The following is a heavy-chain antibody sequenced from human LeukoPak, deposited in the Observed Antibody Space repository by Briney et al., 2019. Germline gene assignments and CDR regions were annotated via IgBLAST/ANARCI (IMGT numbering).Heavy chain of an antibody. CDR2: NSAYNGNT. D-gene: IGHD2/OR15-2a*01. J-gene: IGHJ4*02. CDR3: ARKEFLFDY. Sequence: ASVKVSCKASGYCLTVYYMHWVRQAPGQGREWMGWNSAYNGNTNYAQTPQGRVTMTTDTSTSTAYMELRSLRSDDTAVYYCARKEFLFDYWGQGTLVTVSS. CDR1: GYCLTVYY. V-gene: IGHV1-18*04.